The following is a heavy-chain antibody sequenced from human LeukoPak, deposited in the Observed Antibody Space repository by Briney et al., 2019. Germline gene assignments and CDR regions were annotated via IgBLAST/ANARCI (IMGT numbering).Heavy chain of an antibody. CDR2: ISGSGGST. D-gene: IGHD3-22*01. V-gene: IGHV3-23*01. CDR3: AKARGTTMIVVVNY. Sequence: PGGSLRLSCAASGFTFSSHWMHWVRQAPGKGLEWVSAISGSGGSTYYADSVKGRFTISRDNSKNTLYLQMNSLRAEDTAVYYCAKARGTTMIVVVNYWGQGTLVTVSS. CDR1: GFTFSSHW. J-gene: IGHJ4*02.